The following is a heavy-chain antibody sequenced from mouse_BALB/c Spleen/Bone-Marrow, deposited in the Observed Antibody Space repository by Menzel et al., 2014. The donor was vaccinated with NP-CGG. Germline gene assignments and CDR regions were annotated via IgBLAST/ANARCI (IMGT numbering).Heavy chain of an antibody. CDR2: IYPGGGYT. Sequence: QVQLQQSGAELVRPGTSVKISCKASGYTFTNYWLSWVKQRPGHGLEWIGDIYPGGGYTNFNERFKGKATLTADTSSSTAYMQLSSLTTEDSAVYSCAREEYGNYDRFIDYWGQGTTLTVSS. D-gene: IGHD2-10*02. V-gene: IGHV1-63*02. J-gene: IGHJ2*01. CDR3: AREEYGNYDRFIDY. CDR1: GYTFTNYW.